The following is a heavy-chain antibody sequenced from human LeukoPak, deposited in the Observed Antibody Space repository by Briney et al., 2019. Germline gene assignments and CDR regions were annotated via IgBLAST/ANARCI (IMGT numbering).Heavy chain of an antibody. CDR2: INPNSGGT. CDR3: ARGDYGDYEVSYYYMDV. D-gene: IGHD4-17*01. J-gene: IGHJ6*03. V-gene: IGHV1-2*06. Sequence: GASVKVSCKASGYTFTSYDINWVRQAPGQGLEWMGRINPNSGGTNYAQKFQGRVTMTRDTSISTAYMELSRLRSDDTAVYYCARGDYGDYEVSYYYMDVWGKGTTVTVSS. CDR1: GYTFTSYD.